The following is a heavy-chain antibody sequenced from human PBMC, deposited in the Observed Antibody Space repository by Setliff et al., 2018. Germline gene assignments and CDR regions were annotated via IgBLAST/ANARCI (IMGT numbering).Heavy chain of an antibody. CDR2: INVGNGNT. CDR1: GYTFTNYA. V-gene: IGHV1-3*01. Sequence: ASVKVSCKASGYTFTNYAMHWVRQAPGQRLEWVGWINVGNGNTKYSQKFQGRVTITRDTSASTAYMELSSLRSEDTAVYYCARSDGDYYYGMDVWGQGTTVTVSS. J-gene: IGHJ6*02. CDR3: ARSDGDYYYGMDV. D-gene: IGHD4-17*01.